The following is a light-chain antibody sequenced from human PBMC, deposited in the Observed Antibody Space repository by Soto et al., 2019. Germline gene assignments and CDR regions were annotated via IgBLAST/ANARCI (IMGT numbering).Light chain of an antibody. J-gene: IGKJ1*01. CDR3: HQDCLSDP. CDR2: GAT. Sequence: SQSPSTLSLYVGERATLSCRASQSVSNSYLPWYQKKPNAPTMLLYYGATNRTAGLSDSFSGGGSRTYFTLIIICLPDEDTAVYCWHQDCLSDPSGQG. CDR1: QSVSNSY. V-gene: IGKV3D-7*01.